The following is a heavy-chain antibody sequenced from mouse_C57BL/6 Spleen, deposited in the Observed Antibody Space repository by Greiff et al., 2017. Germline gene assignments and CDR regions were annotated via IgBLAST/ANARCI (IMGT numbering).Heavy chain of an antibody. CDR2: INPSNGGT. Sequence: QVQLQQPGTELVKPGASVKLSCKASGYTFTSYWMHWVKQRPGQGLEWIGNINPSNGGTNYNEKFPGKATLTVAKSSSKAYMQRRILTSEDAAVYYCARGSGGYFDVWGTGTTGTVSS. CDR1: GYTFTSYW. CDR3: ARGSGGYFDV. D-gene: IGHD1-1*02. V-gene: IGHV1-53*01. J-gene: IGHJ1*03.